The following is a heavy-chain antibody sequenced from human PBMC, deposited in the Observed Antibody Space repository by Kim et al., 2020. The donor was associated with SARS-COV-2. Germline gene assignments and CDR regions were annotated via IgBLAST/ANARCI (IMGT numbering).Heavy chain of an antibody. V-gene: IGHV3-48*02. CDR3: ARDPSFKNYEILTGYYFIMDY. CDR1: GFTFSSYS. J-gene: IGHJ4*02. D-gene: IGHD3-9*01. CDR2: ISSSSSTI. Sequence: GGSLRLSCAASGFTFSSYSMNWVRQAPGKGLEWVSYISSSSSTIYYADSVKGRFTISRDNAKNSLYLQMNSLRDEDTAVYYCARDPSFKNYEILTGYYFIMDYWGQGTTVTVSS.